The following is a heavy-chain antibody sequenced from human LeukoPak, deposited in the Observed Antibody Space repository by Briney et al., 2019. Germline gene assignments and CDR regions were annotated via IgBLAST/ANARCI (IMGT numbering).Heavy chain of an antibody. Sequence: ASVKVSCKASGYTLTAYYMHWVRQAPGQGLEWMGRINPNSGGTNYAQKFQGRVTMTRDTSISTAYMELSRLRSDDTAVYYCARDYGDRDNYFDYWGQGTLVTVSS. V-gene: IGHV1-2*06. CDR1: GYTLTAYY. D-gene: IGHD4-17*01. CDR2: INPNSGGT. CDR3: ARDYGDRDNYFDY. J-gene: IGHJ4*02.